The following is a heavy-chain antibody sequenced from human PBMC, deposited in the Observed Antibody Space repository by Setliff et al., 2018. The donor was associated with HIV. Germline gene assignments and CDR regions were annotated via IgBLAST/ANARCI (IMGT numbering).Heavy chain of an antibody. V-gene: IGHV1-8*02. CDR3: ARVIPDYGDYYFDY. CDR2: MNPNSGNT. D-gene: IGHD4-17*01. Sequence: ASVKVSCKASGYTFTTYDINWVRQATGQGLEWMGWMNPNSGNTGYAQKFQGRVTMTRHTSTSTAYMQLSSLRSEDTAVYYCARVIPDYGDYYFDYGGQGTLVTVSS. CDR1: GYTFTTYD. J-gene: IGHJ4*02.